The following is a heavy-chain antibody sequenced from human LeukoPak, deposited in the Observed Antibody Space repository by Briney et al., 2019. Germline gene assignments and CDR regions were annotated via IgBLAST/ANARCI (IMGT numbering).Heavy chain of an antibody. CDR2: ISAYNGNT. V-gene: IGHV1-18*04. J-gene: IGHJ5*02. CDR1: GYTFTGYY. CDR3: ARDIYEAAGTYWFDP. Sequence: ASVKVSCKASGYTFTGYYMHWVRQAPGQGLEWMGWISAYNGNTNYAQKLQGRVTMTTDTSTSTAYMELRSLRSGDTAVYYCARDIYEAAGTYWFDPWGQGTLVTVSS. D-gene: IGHD6-13*01.